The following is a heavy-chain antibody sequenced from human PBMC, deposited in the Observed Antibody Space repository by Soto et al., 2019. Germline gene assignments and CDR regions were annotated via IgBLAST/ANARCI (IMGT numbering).Heavy chain of an antibody. CDR2: IIRIFGTA. V-gene: IGHV1-69*13. J-gene: IGHJ6*02. CDR1: GGTXTSYA. Sequence: SXKVSFKASGGTXTSYAMSLVRQAPGQGLEWMGGIIRIFGTANYAQKFQGRVTITADESTSTAYMELSSLRSEETAVYYCASLLARVDRYYYYGMDVWGQGTRVTV. CDR3: ASLLARVDRYYYYGMDV. D-gene: IGHD2-15*01.